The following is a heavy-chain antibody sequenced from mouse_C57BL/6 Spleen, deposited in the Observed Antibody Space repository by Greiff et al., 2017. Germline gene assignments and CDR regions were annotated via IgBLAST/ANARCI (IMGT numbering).Heavy chain of an antibody. Sequence: QVQLQQSGAELARPGASVKLSCKASGYTFTSYGISWVKQRTGPGLEWIGEIYPRSGNTYYNEKFKGKATLTADKSSSTAYMELRSLTSEDSAVYFCARGRDDYGAWFPSRGSGDLVTVSA. J-gene: IGHJ3*01. CDR2: IYPRSGNT. D-gene: IGHD2-4*01. CDR3: ARGRDDYGAWFPS. V-gene: IGHV1-81*01. CDR1: GYTFTSYG.